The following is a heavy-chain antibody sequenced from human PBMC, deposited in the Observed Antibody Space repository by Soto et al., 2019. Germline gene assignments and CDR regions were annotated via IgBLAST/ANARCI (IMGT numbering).Heavy chain of an antibody. CDR1: GYTFTDYE. CDR2: MNPNSGST. V-gene: IGHV1-8*01. CDR3: AKAHLGMDV. Sequence: QVQLVQSGAEVKKPGASVKVSCKASGYTFTDYEIIWVRQATGQGLEWMGWMNPNSGSTGYAQKFXXRXTXNRDTSISTAYMELSSLRSEDTAVYYCAKAHLGMDVWGQGTTVTVSS. J-gene: IGHJ6*02.